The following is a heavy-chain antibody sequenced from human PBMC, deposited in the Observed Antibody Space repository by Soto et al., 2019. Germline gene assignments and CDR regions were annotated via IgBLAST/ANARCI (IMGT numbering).Heavy chain of an antibody. D-gene: IGHD3-10*01. Sequence: QVQLEQSGAEVKKPGSSVKVSRKASGGTFSNSAISWVRQAPGQGLEWMGGIMPIFRTPDYAQKFQGRVTITADESTSTVYMELSGLKSDDTAVYYCARDKDRQQLGGNYYYILDVWGQGTTVTVSS. CDR1: GGTFSNSA. CDR2: IMPIFRTP. J-gene: IGHJ6*02. CDR3: ARDKDRQQLGGNYYYILDV. V-gene: IGHV1-69*12.